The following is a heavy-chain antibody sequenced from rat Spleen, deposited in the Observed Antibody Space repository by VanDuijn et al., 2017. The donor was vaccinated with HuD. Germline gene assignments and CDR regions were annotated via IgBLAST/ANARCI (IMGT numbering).Heavy chain of an antibody. CDR3: TREGTIAALAY. Sequence: EVQLVESGGGLVQPGRSLKLSCAALGFTFSDYNMAWVRQAPKKGLEWVAAITNTGGSTYYPDSVKGRFTVSRDNAKSTLYLQMNSLRSEDTATYYCTREGTIAALAYWGQGVMVTVSS. D-gene: IGHD1-2*01. V-gene: IGHV5-7*01. J-gene: IGHJ2*01. CDR1: GFTFSDYN. CDR2: ITNTGGST.